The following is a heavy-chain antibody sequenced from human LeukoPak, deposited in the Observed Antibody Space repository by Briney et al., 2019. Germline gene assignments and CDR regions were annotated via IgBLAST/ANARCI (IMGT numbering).Heavy chain of an antibody. CDR2: MNPNNGGI. CDR1: RYTFTGYY. D-gene: IGHD1-26*01. J-gene: IGHJ4*02. Sequence: ASVKFSCKASRYTFTGYYMHWVRQARGQGLEWMGWMNPNNGGISYAQKSQGRVTMTRDTSISTAYRGRNWLRSNDTVRHYCAIVGATPQDFDYWGQGTLDTVS. V-gene: IGHV1-2*02. CDR3: AIVGATPQDFDY.